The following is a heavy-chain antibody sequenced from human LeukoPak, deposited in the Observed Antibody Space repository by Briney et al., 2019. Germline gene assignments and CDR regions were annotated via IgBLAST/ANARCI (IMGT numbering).Heavy chain of an antibody. CDR2: INPNSGGS. J-gene: IGHJ4*02. D-gene: IGHD4-17*01. Sequence: AASVKVSCKASGYTFASYGISWVRQAPGQGLEWMGRINPNSGGSNYAQEFQGRVTMTRDTSISTAYMELNRLRSDDTAVYYCARGSGYGDSPGLHWGQGTLVTVSS. V-gene: IGHV1-2*06. CDR3: ARGSGYGDSPGLH. CDR1: GYTFASYG.